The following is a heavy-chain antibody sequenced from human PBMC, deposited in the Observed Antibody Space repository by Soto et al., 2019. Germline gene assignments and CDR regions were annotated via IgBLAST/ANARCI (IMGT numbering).Heavy chain of an antibody. J-gene: IGHJ3*02. CDR3: ARDIVDYVNSKDAFDI. Sequence: ASVKVSCKASGYTFTSYYMHWVRQAPGQGLEWMGIINPSGGSTSYEQKFQGRVGMTRDTSTSTVYMELSILRSEDTAVYYCARDIVDYVNSKDAFDIWGQGTMVTVSS. D-gene: IGHD4-17*01. CDR2: INPSGGST. CDR1: GYTFTSYY. V-gene: IGHV1-46*03.